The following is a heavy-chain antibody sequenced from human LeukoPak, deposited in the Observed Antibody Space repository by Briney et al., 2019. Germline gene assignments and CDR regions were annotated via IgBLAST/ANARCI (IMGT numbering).Heavy chain of an antibody. J-gene: IGHJ4*02. D-gene: IGHD6-19*01. CDR3: ARFKRAGGWSYFDY. CDR1: GGSISIYY. V-gene: IGHV4-59*01. Sequence: SETLSLTCTVSGGSISIYYWSWIRQPPGKGLEWIGHIYNSGSTNYSPSLRSRVTISVDTSKNQFSLKPSSVTTADTAVYYCARFKRAGGWSYFDYWGQGTLVTVSS. CDR2: IYNSGST.